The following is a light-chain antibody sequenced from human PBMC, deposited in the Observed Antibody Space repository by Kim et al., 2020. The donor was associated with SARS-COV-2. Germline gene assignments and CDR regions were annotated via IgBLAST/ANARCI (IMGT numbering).Light chain of an antibody. V-gene: IGKV3-20*01. CDR3: QQYGSSLYT. Sequence: EIVLTQSPGTLSLSPGERATLSCRASQSVSSSYLAWYQQKPGQAPRLLIYGASSRATGIPDRFSGSGSGTDFTLTISRLEPEDFAVYYCQQYGSSLYTFGQRTKLEI. CDR2: GAS. J-gene: IGKJ2*01. CDR1: QSVSSSY.